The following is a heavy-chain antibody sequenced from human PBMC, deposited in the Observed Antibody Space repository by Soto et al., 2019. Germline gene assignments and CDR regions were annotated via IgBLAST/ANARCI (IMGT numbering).Heavy chain of an antibody. CDR1: GFTFSKYA. Sequence: PGGSLRLSCAASGFTFSKYAMTWARQAPGKGLEWVSAISYNGGGTYYVDSVKGRFTISRDNSKNTLYLQMNSLRAEDTAVYYCAKDPYYGSGSSYNYYYYGMDVWGQGTTVTVSS. CDR3: AKDPYYGSGSSYNYYYYGMDV. D-gene: IGHD3-10*01. CDR2: ISYNGGGT. J-gene: IGHJ6*02. V-gene: IGHV3-23*01.